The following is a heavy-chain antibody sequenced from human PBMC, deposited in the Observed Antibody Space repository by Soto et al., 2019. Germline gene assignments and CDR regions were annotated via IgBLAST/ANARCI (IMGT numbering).Heavy chain of an antibody. CDR3: AHSSLGRANYYYYYGMDV. D-gene: IGHD3-16*01. CDR1: GFSLSTSGVG. CDR2: IYWDDDK. Sequence: QITLKESGPTLVKPTQTLTLTCTFSGFSLSTSGVGVGWIRQPPGKALEWLALIYWDDDKRYSPSLKSRLTITKDTSKNQVVLTMTNMDPVDTATYYCAHSSLGRANYYYYYGMDVWGQGTTVTVSS. V-gene: IGHV2-5*02. J-gene: IGHJ6*02.